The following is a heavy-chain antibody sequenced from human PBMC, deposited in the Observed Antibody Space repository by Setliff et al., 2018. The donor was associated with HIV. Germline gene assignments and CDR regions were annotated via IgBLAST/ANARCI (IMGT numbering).Heavy chain of an antibody. CDR2: ISYHERDS. V-gene: IGHV3-30*18. CDR3: TKPTTVVTSYYFDS. J-gene: IGHJ4*02. Sequence: GGSLRLSCAASGFTFSNYGMQWVRQAPGKGLEWVAIISYHERDSFYADSVKGRFTISRDNSKNMLYLQMNSLRTEDTAVYYCTKPTTVVTSYYFDSWGQGTQVTVSS. D-gene: IGHD4-17*01. CDR1: GFTFSNYG.